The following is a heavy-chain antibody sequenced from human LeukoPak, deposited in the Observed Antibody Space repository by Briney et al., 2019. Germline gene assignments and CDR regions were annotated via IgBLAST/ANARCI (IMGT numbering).Heavy chain of an antibody. V-gene: IGHV4-61*02. J-gene: IGHJ6*02. CDR2: IYTSGKT. CDR1: SDSISSGRYY. Sequence: SETLSLTCTVSSDSISSGRYYWSWVRQPAGKELEWIGRIYTSGKTDYNPYTPSLKSRVTVSLDTSKNQLSLFLTSVTAADTAMYYCASQGVLRYFDWLPRHAPFYYYGTDVWGQGTTVTVSS. D-gene: IGHD3-9*01. CDR3: ASQGVLRYFDWLPRHAPFYYYGTDV.